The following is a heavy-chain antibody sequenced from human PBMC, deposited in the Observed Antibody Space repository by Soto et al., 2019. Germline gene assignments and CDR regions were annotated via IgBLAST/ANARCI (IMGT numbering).Heavy chain of an antibody. D-gene: IGHD6-19*01. CDR3: GRERRPIAVAGAIDT. J-gene: IGHJ3*01. CDR2: ISWNSGTL. CDR1: GITFEEYA. Sequence: EMQLVESGGDLVQPGGSLRLSCEGSGITFEEYALHWVRQSPGKGLEWVSGISWNSGTLAYADTVKGRFTLPRDNAKNSLHLQMNNLRPEDTALYYCGRERRPIAVAGAIDTWGQGTMVVVS. V-gene: IGHV3-9*01.